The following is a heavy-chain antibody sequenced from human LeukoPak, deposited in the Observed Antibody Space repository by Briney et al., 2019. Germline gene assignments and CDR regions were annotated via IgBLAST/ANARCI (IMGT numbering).Heavy chain of an antibody. Sequence: GESLKISCETSGYSFTTYWIGWVRQMPGTSLEWVGAIYPDDSDSRYSPSFQGQVVISADRSIRTAYLQWNSLKTSVTAMYYCVRQRGSSGTINHFDPWGQGTLVTVSS. D-gene: IGHD3-10*01. CDR1: GYSFTTYW. J-gene: IGHJ5*02. CDR3: VRQRGSSGTINHFDP. V-gene: IGHV5-51*01. CDR2: IYPDDSDS.